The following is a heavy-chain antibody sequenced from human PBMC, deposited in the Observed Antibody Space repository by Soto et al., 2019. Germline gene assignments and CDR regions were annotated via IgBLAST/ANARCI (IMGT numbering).Heavy chain of an antibody. CDR1: GFTFSSYA. CDR2: VASDGNNK. J-gene: IGHJ4*02. CDR3: AKAYGSGWAYFDY. D-gene: IGHD6-19*01. Sequence: LRLSCAASGFTFSSYAMHWVRQAPGKGLEWVAVVASDGNNKYYADSVKGRFTISRDNSKNTLYLQMNSLRAEDTAVYYCAKAYGSGWAYFDYWGQGTLVTGS. V-gene: IGHV3-30*18.